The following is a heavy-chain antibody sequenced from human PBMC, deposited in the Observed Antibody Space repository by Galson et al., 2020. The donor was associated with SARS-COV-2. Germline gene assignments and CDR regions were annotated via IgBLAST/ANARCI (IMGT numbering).Heavy chain of an antibody. CDR3: ARLHYGEYSPEAFDI. CDR2: ISHSGGT. V-gene: IGHV4-30-2*01. Sequence: SETLSLTCAVSGPSISSGSYSWNWIRQPPGKGPEWIGYISHSGGTYYNPSLKSRVTISGDRSKNQFSLRLSSVTAADTAVYYCARLHYGEYSPEAFDIWGPGTRVTVAS. CDR1: GPSISSGSYS. J-gene: IGHJ3*02. D-gene: IGHD4-17*01.